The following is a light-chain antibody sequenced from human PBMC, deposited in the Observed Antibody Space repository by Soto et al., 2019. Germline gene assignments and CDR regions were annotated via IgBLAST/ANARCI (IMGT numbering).Light chain of an antibody. J-gene: IGLJ2*01. CDR2: GFS. CDR3: SSYTSSTTVV. CDR1: SSDVGGYNY. V-gene: IGLV2-14*01. Sequence: QSALTQPASVSGSPGQSITISCTGTSSDVGGYNYVGWYQQHPGQAPKLLIYGFSDRPSGVSNRFSGSKSGNTASLTISGLQANDEADYYCSSYTSSTTVVFGGGTKVTVL.